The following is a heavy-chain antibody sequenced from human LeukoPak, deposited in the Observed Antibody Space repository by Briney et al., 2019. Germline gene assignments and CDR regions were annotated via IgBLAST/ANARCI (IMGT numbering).Heavy chain of an antibody. V-gene: IGHV3-48*03. J-gene: IGHJ4*02. Sequence: GGSLRLSCAASGFTISGYYMNWVRQAPGKGLEWVSYISSSGSTIYYADSVKGRFTISRDNAKNSLYLQMNSLRAEDTAVYYCASTGSDYVWGTIAYWGQGTLVTVSS. D-gene: IGHD3-16*01. CDR3: ASTGSDYVWGTIAY. CDR2: ISSSGSTI. CDR1: GFTISGYY.